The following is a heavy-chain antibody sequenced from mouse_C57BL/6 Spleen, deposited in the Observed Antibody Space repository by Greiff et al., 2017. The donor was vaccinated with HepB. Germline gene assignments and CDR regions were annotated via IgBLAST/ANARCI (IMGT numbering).Heavy chain of an antibody. CDR1: GYTFTNYW. CDR2: IYPGGGYT. J-gene: IGHJ4*01. Sequence: VQLVESGAELVRPGTSVKMSCKASGYTFTNYWIGWAKQRPGHGLEWIGDIYPGGGYTNYNEKFKGKATLTADKSSSTAYMQFSSLTSEDSAIYYCARSDGPNLYAMDYWGQGTSVTVSS. D-gene: IGHD2-3*01. V-gene: IGHV1-63*01. CDR3: ARSDGPNLYAMDY.